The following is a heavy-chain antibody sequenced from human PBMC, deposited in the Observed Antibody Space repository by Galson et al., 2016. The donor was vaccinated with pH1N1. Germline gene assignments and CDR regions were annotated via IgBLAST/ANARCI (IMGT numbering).Heavy chain of an antibody. J-gene: IGHJ4*02. Sequence: SVKVSCKASGFMFSTYGFNWVRKAPGQGPEWMGRISGYNGNTIYAQKFQARISMTIDKSTSTVYLDLRSLRFDDTAVYYCAKVTLPGYYDYWGQGTLVTVSS. CDR2: ISGYNGNT. CDR3: AKVTLPGYYDY. D-gene: IGHD3-22*01. V-gene: IGHV1-18*01. CDR1: GFMFSTYG.